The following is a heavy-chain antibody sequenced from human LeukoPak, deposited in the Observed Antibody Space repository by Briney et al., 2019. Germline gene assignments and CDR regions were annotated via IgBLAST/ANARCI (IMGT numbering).Heavy chain of an antibody. D-gene: IGHD1-26*01. J-gene: IGHJ3*02. V-gene: IGHV1-18*01. CDR3: ERGRSGRSYDAFDI. CDR2: ISTCNGAT. CDR1: GYTFVSYG. Sequence: ASVRVSCKASGYTFVSYGINWVRQAPGQGLEWMGWISTCNGATNSAQKLQGRVTMTADKSMSTPFMELKSLRSDDTAVSYCERGRSGRSYDAFDIWGLGTLVTVSS.